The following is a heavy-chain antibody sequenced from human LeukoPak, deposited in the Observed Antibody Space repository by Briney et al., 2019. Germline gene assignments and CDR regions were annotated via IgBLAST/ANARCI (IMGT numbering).Heavy chain of an antibody. J-gene: IGHJ4*02. CDR2: ISGSGGST. CDR1: GFTFSSYG. CDR3: AKDYGSGSYLFDY. D-gene: IGHD3-10*01. Sequence: GGSLRLSCAASGFTFSSYGMSWVRQAPGKGLEWVSAISGSGGSTYYADSAKGRFTISRDNSKNTLYLQMNSLRAEDTAVYYCAKDYGSGSYLFDYWGQGTLVTVSS. V-gene: IGHV3-23*01.